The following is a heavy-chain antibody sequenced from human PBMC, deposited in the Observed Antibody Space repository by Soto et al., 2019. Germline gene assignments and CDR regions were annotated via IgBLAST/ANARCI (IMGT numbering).Heavy chain of an antibody. CDR1: GYTFTGYY. CDR3: ARDAKRRITIFGVVTSVYYYGMDV. Sequence: ASVKVSCKASGYTFTGYYMHWVRQAPGQGLEWMGWINPNSGGTNYAQKFQGWVTMTRDTSVSTAYMELSRLGSDDTAVYYCARDAKRRITIFGVVTSVYYYGMDVWGQGTTVTVSS. J-gene: IGHJ6*02. D-gene: IGHD3-3*01. V-gene: IGHV1-2*04. CDR2: INPNSGGT.